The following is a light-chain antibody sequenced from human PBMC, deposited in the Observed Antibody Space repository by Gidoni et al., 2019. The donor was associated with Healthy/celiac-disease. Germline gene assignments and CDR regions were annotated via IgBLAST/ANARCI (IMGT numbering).Light chain of an antibody. V-gene: IGKV1-33*01. J-gene: IGKJ5*01. CDR2: DAS. Sequence: DIQMTQSPSSLSASVGDRVTITCQASQDISTYLNWYQQKPGKAPKLLIYDASNLETGVPSRFSGSGAGTDFTFTISSLQPEDIATYYCQQYDNLPITFXQXTRLEIK. CDR1: QDISTY. CDR3: QQYDNLPIT.